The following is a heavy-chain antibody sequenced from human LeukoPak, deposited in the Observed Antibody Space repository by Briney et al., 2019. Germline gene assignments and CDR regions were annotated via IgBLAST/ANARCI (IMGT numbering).Heavy chain of an antibody. CDR3: ARYARGPLD. J-gene: IGHJ4*02. D-gene: IGHD6-6*01. Sequence: PGGSLRLSCAASGFTFSNNWMSWVRQAPGKGLECVANIKEDGSEKNYVDSVKGRFTTSRDNAKNSLYLQMNSLRAEDTAVYYCARYARGPLDWGQGTLVTVSS. CDR2: IKEDGSEK. CDR1: GFTFSNNW. V-gene: IGHV3-7*01.